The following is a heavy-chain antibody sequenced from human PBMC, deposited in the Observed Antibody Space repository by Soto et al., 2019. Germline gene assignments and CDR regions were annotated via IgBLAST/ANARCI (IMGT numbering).Heavy chain of an antibody. J-gene: IGHJ4*02. Sequence: ASVKVSCKASGYTFTSYAMHWVRQAPGQRLEWMGWINAGNGNTKYSQKFQGRVTITRDTSASTAYMELSSLRSEDTAVYYCARDMVLGVKAANLFDYWGQATLVTVSS. CDR1: GYTFTSYA. CDR2: INAGNGNT. V-gene: IGHV1-3*01. CDR3: ARDMVLGVKAANLFDY. D-gene: IGHD3-10*01.